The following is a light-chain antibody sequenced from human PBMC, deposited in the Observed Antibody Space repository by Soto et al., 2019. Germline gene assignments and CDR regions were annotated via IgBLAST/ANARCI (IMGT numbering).Light chain of an antibody. CDR1: QTISSW. CDR3: QHFNNYPLT. J-gene: IGKJ4*01. V-gene: IGKV1-5*01. CDR2: DAS. Sequence: DIQMTQSPSTLSGSVGDRVTITCRASQTISSWLAWYQQKPGKAPKLLIYDASGLESGVPSRFSGSGSGTDFTLTISSLQPEDFAAYYCQHFNNYPLTVGGGTKVDIK.